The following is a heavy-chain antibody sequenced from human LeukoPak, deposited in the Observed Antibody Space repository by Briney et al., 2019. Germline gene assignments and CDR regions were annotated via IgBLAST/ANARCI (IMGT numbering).Heavy chain of an antibody. CDR3: ARDRYSHSGNNWFDP. J-gene: IGHJ5*02. CDR2: ISYDGSTK. Sequence: PGRPLRLSCAASGFTFSSYAMHWVRQAPGKGLEWVVVISYDGSTKYYAGSVKGRFTISRDNSKNTLYLQMNSLRLEDTAVYYCARDRYSHSGNNWFDPWGQGTLVTVSS. CDR1: GFTFSSYA. V-gene: IGHV3-30*04. D-gene: IGHD3-10*01.